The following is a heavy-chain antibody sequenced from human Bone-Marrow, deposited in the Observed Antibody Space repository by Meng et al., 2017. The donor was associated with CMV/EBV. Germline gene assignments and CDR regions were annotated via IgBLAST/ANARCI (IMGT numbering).Heavy chain of an antibody. CDR1: GYTFTSYD. CDR2: MNPNSGNT. CDR3: ARSHGYGGTPTWFDP. Sequence: ASVKVSCKASGYTFTSYDINWVRQATGQGLEWMGWMNPNSGNTGYAQKFQGRVTITRNTSISTAYMELSSLRSEDTAVYYWARSHGYGGTPTWFDPWGQGTLVTVSS. V-gene: IGHV1-8*03. J-gene: IGHJ5*02. D-gene: IGHD4/OR15-4a*01.